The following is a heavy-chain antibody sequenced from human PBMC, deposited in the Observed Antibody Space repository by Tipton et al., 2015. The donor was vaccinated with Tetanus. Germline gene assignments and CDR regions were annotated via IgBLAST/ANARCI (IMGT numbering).Heavy chain of an antibody. CDR1: GGSISSTNYY. V-gene: IGHV4-39*01. J-gene: IGHJ4*02. Sequence: LRLSCTVSGGSISSTNYYWGWIRQAPGKGLEWIGSIYYNGNTYYNPALKSRVTISVDTSENQFSLKLSSVTAADTAVYYCARQCVVPAAENDYGDNAFDSWGQGTLVTVSS. CDR2: IYYNGNT. CDR3: ARQCVVPAAENDYGDNAFDS. D-gene: IGHD2-2*01.